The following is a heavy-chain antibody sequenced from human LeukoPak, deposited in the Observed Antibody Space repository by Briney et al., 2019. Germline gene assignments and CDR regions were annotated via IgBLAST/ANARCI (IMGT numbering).Heavy chain of an antibody. Sequence: GASVKVSCKASGYTFTSYDINWVRQATGQGLEWMGWMNPNSGNTGYAQKFQGRVTMTRNTSISTAYMELSSLRSEDTAVYYCARGRGSGWYDGNWFDPWGQGTLVTVSS. CDR3: ARGRGSGWYDGNWFDP. V-gene: IGHV1-8*02. J-gene: IGHJ5*02. CDR1: GYTFTSYD. CDR2: MNPNSGNT. D-gene: IGHD6-19*01.